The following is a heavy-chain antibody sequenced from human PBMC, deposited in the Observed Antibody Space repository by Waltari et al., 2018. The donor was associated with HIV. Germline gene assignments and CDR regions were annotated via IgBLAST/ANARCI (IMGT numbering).Heavy chain of an antibody. CDR3: ARARGHSYGSDEGFDY. J-gene: IGHJ4*02. CDR1: GYSIRSGFY. CDR2: SHHGGDS. Sequence: QLLLQESGPGLVKPSETLSLICAVSGYSIRSGFYFGWIRQPPGKGLEWIGSSHHGGDSYYNPSLQSRVTISVDTSKNQVSLKLRSVTAADTAAYYCARARGHSYGSDEGFDYWGQGTLVTVSS. V-gene: IGHV4-38-2*01. D-gene: IGHD5-12*01.